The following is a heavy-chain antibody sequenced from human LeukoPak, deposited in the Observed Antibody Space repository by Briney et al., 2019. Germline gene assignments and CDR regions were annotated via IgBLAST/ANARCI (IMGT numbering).Heavy chain of an antibody. CDR2: IYSGGST. D-gene: IGHD2-2*03. CDR3: ARGYMDIVVVPAAYYFDY. CDR1: GFTVSSNY. J-gene: IGHJ4*02. Sequence: PGGSLRLSCAASGFTVSSNYMSWVRQAPGKGLEWVSVIYSGGSTYYADSVKGRFTISRDNSKNTLYLQMNSLRAEDTAVYYCARGYMDIVVVPAAYYFDYWGQGTLVTVSS. V-gene: IGHV3-66*01.